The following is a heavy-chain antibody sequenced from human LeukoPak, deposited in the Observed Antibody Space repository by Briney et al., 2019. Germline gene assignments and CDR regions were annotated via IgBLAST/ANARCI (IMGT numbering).Heavy chain of an antibody. Sequence: SETLSLTCTVSGGSISSYYWSWIRQPPGKGLERIGDIYYSGSTNYNPSLQSRGIISVDTSNNQFSLKLSSVTAADTAVYYCARGFVERFGDLNWFDPRGQGTLVTVSS. CDR3: ARGFVERFGDLNWFDP. CDR2: IYYSGST. D-gene: IGHD3-10*01. CDR1: GGSISSYY. J-gene: IGHJ5*02. V-gene: IGHV4-59*01.